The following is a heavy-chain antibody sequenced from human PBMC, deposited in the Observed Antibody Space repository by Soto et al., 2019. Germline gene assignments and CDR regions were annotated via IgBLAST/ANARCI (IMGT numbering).Heavy chain of an antibody. D-gene: IGHD1-1*01. J-gene: IGHJ4*02. CDR2: ISAHNGNT. V-gene: IGHV1-18*01. CDR1: GYTFTSYG. CDR3: ARGRYGDY. Sequence: QVHLVQSGAEVKKPGASVKVSCKCSGYTFTSYGITWVRQAPGQGLEWMGWISAHNGNTDYAQKLQGRVIVTRDTSTSTAYMELWSLRSDDTAVYYCARGRYGDYWGQGALVTVSS.